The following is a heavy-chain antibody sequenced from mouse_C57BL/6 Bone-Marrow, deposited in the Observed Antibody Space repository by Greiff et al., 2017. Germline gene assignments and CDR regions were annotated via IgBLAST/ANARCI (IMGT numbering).Heavy chain of an antibody. CDR1: GYTFTSYL. CDR3: AMNYDYEWYFDV. J-gene: IGHJ1*03. Sequence: QVQLQQPGAELVKPGASVKVSCKASGYTFTSYLMHWVKQRPGQGLEWIGRIHPSDSDTNYNQKFKGKATLTVDKSSSTAYTQLSSLTSEDSAVYYCAMNYDYEWYFDVWGTGTTVTVSS. D-gene: IGHD2-4*01. V-gene: IGHV1-74*01. CDR2: IHPSDSDT.